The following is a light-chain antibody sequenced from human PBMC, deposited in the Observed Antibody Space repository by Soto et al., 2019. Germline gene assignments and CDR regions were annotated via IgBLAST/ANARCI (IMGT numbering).Light chain of an antibody. J-gene: IGKJ2*01. CDR1: QSISNY. V-gene: IGKV1-39*01. CDR2: AAS. Sequence: DIQMTQSPSSRSASVGDRVTITGRESQSISNYLSWYQQKPGKAPNFLIFAASSLQSGVPSRFSGSGSGTDFTLTISSLQREDFATYYCQQTYSTPYTFGQGTKLEIK. CDR3: QQTYSTPYT.